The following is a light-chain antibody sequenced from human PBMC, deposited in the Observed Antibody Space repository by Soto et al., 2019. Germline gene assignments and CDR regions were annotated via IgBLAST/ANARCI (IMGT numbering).Light chain of an antibody. CDR3: CSYAGSYTLV. J-gene: IGLJ2*01. CDR2: DVN. Sequence: QSALTQPRSVSGSPGQSVTLSCTGTSSDVGGYHYVSWYQHHPGKAPKIIIYDVNKRPSGVPDRFSGSKSGNTASLTNSGLQTEDGADYYCCSYAGSYTLVFGGGTKLTVL. V-gene: IGLV2-11*01. CDR1: SSDVGGYHY.